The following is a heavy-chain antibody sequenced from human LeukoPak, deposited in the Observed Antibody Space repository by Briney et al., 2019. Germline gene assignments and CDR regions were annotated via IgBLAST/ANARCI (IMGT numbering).Heavy chain of an antibody. V-gene: IGHV3-74*01. J-gene: IGHJ5*01. D-gene: IGHD4-17*01. Sequence: GGSLRLSCEASGFTFSSYWMHWVRQIPGKGLMWVSRIESNGLTLYADSVRDRFTISRDNGKSTIYLQMNSLRVDDTAIYYCAKAATYFYGTVTYDWFESWGQGTLVTVSS. CDR2: IESNGLT. CDR1: GFTFSSYW. CDR3: AKAATYFYGTVTYDWFES.